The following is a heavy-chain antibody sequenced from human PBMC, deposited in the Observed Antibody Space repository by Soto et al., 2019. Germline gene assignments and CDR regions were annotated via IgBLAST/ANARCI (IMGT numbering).Heavy chain of an antibody. CDR2: MNPNSGNR. D-gene: IGHD2-2*01. Sequence: QVQLVQSGAEVRKPGASVKVSCKASGYTFTNYDINWVRQAPGEGLEWMGWMNPNSGNRGFGQKFQGRVTMTSNTSISTAYMELTSLTSADTAVYFCARGGYVASFPSYPYYVAVWGEGTTVTVSS. J-gene: IGHJ6*03. CDR1: GYTFTNYD. CDR3: ARGGYVASFPSYPYYVAV. V-gene: IGHV1-8*01.